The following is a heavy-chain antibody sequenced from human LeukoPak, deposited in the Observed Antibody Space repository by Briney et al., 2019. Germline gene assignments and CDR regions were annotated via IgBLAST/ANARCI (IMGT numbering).Heavy chain of an antibody. CDR1: GFTFSSYA. CDR2: ISGSGGST. J-gene: IGHJ4*02. D-gene: IGHD3-22*01. V-gene: IGHV3-23*01. CDR3: AKAYDSSGYYYDYFDY. Sequence: GGPLRLSCAASGFTFSSYAMSWVRQAPGKGLEWVSAISGSGGSTYYADSVKGRFTISRDNSKNTLYLQMNSLRAEDTAVYYCAKAYDSSGYYYDYFDYWGQGTLVTVSS.